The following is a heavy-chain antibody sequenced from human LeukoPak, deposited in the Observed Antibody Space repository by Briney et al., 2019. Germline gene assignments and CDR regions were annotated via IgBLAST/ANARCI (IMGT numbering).Heavy chain of an antibody. Sequence: SETLSLTCAVYGGSFSGYYWSWIRQPPGKGLEWIGEINHSGSTNYNPSLKSRVTISVDTSKNQFSLKLSSVTAADTAVYYCARRSGYDSLDYWGQGTLVTVSS. J-gene: IGHJ4*02. D-gene: IGHD5-12*01. CDR1: GGSFSGYY. CDR3: ARRSGYDSLDY. V-gene: IGHV4-34*01. CDR2: INHSGST.